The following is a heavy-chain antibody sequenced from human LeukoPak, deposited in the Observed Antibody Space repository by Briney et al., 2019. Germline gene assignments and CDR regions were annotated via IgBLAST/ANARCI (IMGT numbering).Heavy chain of an antibody. CDR3: ARVFYCSSTSCYSFDP. J-gene: IGHJ5*02. D-gene: IGHD2-2*01. CDR1: GGSISSYY. V-gene: IGHV4-4*07. Sequence: SETLSLTCTVSGGSISSYYWSWIRQPAGKGLEWIGRIYTSGSTNYNPSLKSRVTMSVDTSKNQFSLKLSSVTAADTAVYYCARVFYCSSTSCYSFDPWGQGTLVTVSS. CDR2: IYTSGST.